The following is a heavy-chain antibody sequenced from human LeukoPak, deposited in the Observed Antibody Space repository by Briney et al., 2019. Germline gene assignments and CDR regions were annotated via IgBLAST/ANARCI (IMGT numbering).Heavy chain of an antibody. CDR1: GFAFDDYA. D-gene: IGHD1-26*01. CDR3: AKDRSGSYFDAFDI. J-gene: IGHJ3*02. Sequence: PGRSLRLSCAASGFAFDDYAMHWVRQAPGKGLEWGSGISWNSGSIGYADSVKGRFTISRDNAKNSLYLQMNSLRAEDTALYYCAKDRSGSYFDAFDIRGQGTMVTVSS. CDR2: ISWNSGSI. V-gene: IGHV3-9*01.